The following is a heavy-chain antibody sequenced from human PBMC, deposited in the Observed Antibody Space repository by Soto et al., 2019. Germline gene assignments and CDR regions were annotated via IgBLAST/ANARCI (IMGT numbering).Heavy chain of an antibody. CDR2: INPNSVGT. CDR3: AREPMVRAAHGFDI. J-gene: IGHJ3*02. D-gene: IGHD3-10*01. V-gene: IGHV1-2*02. CDR1: GYTFTGHY. Sequence: QVQLVQSGAEVKKPGASVKVSCKASGYTFTGHYMHWVRQAPGQGLGWMGWINPNSVGTNYAQKFQGRVTMTRDTSISTAYMELSRLRSDDTAVYYCAREPMVRAAHGFDIWGKGTMVTVSS.